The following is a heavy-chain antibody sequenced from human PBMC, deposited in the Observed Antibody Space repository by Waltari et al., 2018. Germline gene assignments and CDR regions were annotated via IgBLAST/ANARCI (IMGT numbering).Heavy chain of an antibody. Sequence: QVHLVQSGAEVKKPGSSVKVSCTASEYTFNNYAITWVRQAHGQGLEWMGGIIPMFGTEKYAQKFQGRLTIAADESTSTAYMELRSLTSEDTATYYCARGYAHCNDGGCFSNWLDPWGQGTLVTVSS. V-gene: IGHV1-69*13. CDR3: ARGYAHCNDGGCFSNWLDP. CDR2: IIPMFGTE. D-gene: IGHD2-15*01. J-gene: IGHJ5*02. CDR1: EYTFNNYA.